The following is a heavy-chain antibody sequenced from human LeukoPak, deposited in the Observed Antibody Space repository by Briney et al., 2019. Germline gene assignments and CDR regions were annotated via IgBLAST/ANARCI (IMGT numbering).Heavy chain of an antibody. Sequence: GGSLRLSRAASGFTFSSYWMSWVRQAPGKGLEWVSSISSSSSYIYYADSVKGRFTISRDNAKNSLYLQMNSLRAEDTAVYYCARDRDTSCPLDYWGQGTLVTVSS. J-gene: IGHJ4*02. CDR1: GFTFSSYW. V-gene: IGHV3-21*01. D-gene: IGHD2-2*01. CDR3: ARDRDTSCPLDY. CDR2: ISSSSSYI.